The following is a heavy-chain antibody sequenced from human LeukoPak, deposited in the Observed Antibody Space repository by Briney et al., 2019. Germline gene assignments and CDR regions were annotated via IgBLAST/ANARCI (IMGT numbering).Heavy chain of an antibody. V-gene: IGHV3-21*04. Sequence: PGGSLRLSCAASGFTFSSYSMNWVRQAPGKGLEWVSSISSSSSYIYYADPVKGRFTISRDNSKNTLYLQMNSLRAEDTAVYYCAKVTLYYYFDYWGQGTLVTVSS. CDR1: GFTFSSYS. CDR2: ISSSSSYI. CDR3: AKVTLYYYFDY. J-gene: IGHJ4*02. D-gene: IGHD3-10*02.